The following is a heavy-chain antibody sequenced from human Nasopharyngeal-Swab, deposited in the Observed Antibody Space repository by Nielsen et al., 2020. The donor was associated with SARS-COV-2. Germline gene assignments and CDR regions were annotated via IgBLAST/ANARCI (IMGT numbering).Heavy chain of an antibody. D-gene: IGHD5-24*01. CDR1: GFTFSSYA. Sequence: GESLKISCAASGFTFSSYAMSWVRQAPGKGLEWVSAISGSGGSTYYADSVKGRFTISRGNSKNTLYLQMNSLRAEDTAVYYCAKSKGMADAFDIWGQGTMVTVSS. V-gene: IGHV3-23*01. CDR2: ISGSGGST. J-gene: IGHJ3*02. CDR3: AKSKGMADAFDI.